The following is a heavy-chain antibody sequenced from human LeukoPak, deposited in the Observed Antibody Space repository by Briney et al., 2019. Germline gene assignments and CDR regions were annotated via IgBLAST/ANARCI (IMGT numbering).Heavy chain of an antibody. CDR2: INHSGST. Sequence: SETLSLTCAVYGGSFSGYYWSWIRQPPGKGLEWIGEINHSGSTNYNPSLKSRVTISVDTSKNQFSLKLSSVTAADTAVYYCARATYYYYGMDVWGQGTTVTVSS. CDR1: GGSFSGYY. V-gene: IGHV4-34*01. CDR3: ARATYYYYGMDV. J-gene: IGHJ6*02.